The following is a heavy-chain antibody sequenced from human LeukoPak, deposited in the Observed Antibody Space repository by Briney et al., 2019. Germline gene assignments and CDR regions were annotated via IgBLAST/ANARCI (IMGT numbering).Heavy chain of an antibody. Sequence: GGSLRLSCAASGFTFSSYSMNWVRQAPGKGLEWVSYISSSSSTIYYADSVKGRFTISRDNAKNSLYLQMNSLRAEDTAVYYCARVTGYMIEDQFDYWGQGTLVTVSS. CDR3: ARVTGYMIEDQFDY. CDR2: ISSSSSTI. CDR1: GFTFSSYS. J-gene: IGHJ4*02. V-gene: IGHV3-48*01. D-gene: IGHD3-22*01.